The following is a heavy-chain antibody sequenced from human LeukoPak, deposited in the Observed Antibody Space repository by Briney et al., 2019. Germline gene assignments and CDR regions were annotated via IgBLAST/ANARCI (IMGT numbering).Heavy chain of an antibody. CDR2: IWYDGSNK. V-gene: IGHV3-33*06. J-gene: IGHJ4*02. CDR1: GLTFSSYG. D-gene: IGHD6-19*01. CDR3: AKDPHQRIAVAGYFDY. Sequence: GGSLRLSCAASGLTFSSYGMHWVRQAPGKGLEWVAVIWYDGSNKNYADSVKGRFTIPRDNSKNTLYLQMNRLRVEDTAVYYCAKDPHQRIAVAGYFDYWGQGTLVTVSS.